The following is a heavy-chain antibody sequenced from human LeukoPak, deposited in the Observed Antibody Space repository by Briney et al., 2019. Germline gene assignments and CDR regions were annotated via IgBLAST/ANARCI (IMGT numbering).Heavy chain of an antibody. CDR2: ISSNGGST. CDR1: EFSFISYA. V-gene: IGHV3-64D*06. CDR3: VKDKGGYYYGSGSYYTD. D-gene: IGHD3-10*01. Sequence: GGSLRLSCSASEFSFISYAMHWVRQAPGKGLEYGSSISSNGGSTYYADSVKGRFTISRDNSKNTLYLQMSSLRAEDTAVYYCVKDKGGYYYGSGSYYTDWGQGTLVTVSS. J-gene: IGHJ4*02.